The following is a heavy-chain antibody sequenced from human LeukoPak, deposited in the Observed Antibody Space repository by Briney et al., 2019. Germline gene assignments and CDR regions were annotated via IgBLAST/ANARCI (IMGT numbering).Heavy chain of an antibody. CDR1: GFTFDDFA. CDR3: TKATRIAATGTTWFDP. V-gene: IGHV3-9*01. CDR2: ISWNSASV. J-gene: IGHJ5*02. D-gene: IGHD6-13*01. Sequence: GGSLRLSCATSGFTFDDFAMHWVWQGPERGLEWVSGISWNSASVAYADSVKGRFTISKDNAKNSLYLQMTSLRPEDTAFYFCTKATRIAATGTTWFDPWGQGTLVSVSS.